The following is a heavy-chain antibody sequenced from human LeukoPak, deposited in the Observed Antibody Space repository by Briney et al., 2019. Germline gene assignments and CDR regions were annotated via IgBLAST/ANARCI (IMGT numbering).Heavy chain of an antibody. V-gene: IGHV3-74*01. CDR2: INNDGSIT. J-gene: IGHJ4*02. Sequence: GGSLRLSCAASGFTFSSYWMHWVRQDPGKGLVWVSHINNDGSITNYADSVKGRFTISRDNAKNTLYLQMNSLRAEDTAVYYCASPIAAAGPETFDYWGQGTLVTVSS. CDR1: GFTFSSYW. D-gene: IGHD6-13*01. CDR3: ASPIAAAGPETFDY.